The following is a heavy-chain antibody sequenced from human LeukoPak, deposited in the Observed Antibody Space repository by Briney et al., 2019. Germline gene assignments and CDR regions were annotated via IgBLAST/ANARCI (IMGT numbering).Heavy chain of an antibody. D-gene: IGHD6-19*01. J-gene: IGHJ3*02. Sequence: PSDTLSLTRAVSGYSISSSNWWGWIRQPPGKGLEWIGYVYYSGSAYYNTSLNSRVSMSIDTSKNQFSLKLSSVTAVDTAVYYCVRNQAVASNHGAMDIWGQGTMVTVSS. CDR2: VYYSGSA. CDR1: GYSISSSNW. CDR3: VRNQAVASNHGAMDI. V-gene: IGHV4-28*01.